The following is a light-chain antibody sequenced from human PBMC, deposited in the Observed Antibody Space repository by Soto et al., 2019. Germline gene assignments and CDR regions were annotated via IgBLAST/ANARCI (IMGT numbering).Light chain of an antibody. J-gene: IGLJ2*01. CDR3: SSYTTSSTVL. V-gene: IGLV2-14*01. CDR1: SSDVGAYNH. Sequence: QSVLTQSASVSGSPGQSITFSCTGTSSDVGAYNHVSWYQQHPGKAPKLMIYDVINRPSGVSNRFSGSKSGNTASLTISGLQAEDEADYYCSSYTTSSTVLFGGGPKVTVL. CDR2: DVI.